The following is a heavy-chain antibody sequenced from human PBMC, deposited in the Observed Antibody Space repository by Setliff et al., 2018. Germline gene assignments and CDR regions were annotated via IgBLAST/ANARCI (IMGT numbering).Heavy chain of an antibody. CDR2: IYSSGNT. J-gene: IGHJ4*02. V-gene: IGHV4-4*08. D-gene: IGHD2-8*01. CDR1: GDSIINYY. Sequence: NPSETLSLTCTVSGDSIINYYWSWIRQPPGKGLEWIGDIYSSGNTNYNPSLKSRVTISVDTSKNQFSLNLTSVTAADTAVYYCAREGFYCTNGVCYRPFDYWGQGTLVTVS. CDR3: AREGFYCTNGVCYRPFDY.